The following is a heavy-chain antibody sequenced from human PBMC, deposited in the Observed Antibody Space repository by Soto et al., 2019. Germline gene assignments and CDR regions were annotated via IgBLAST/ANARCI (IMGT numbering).Heavy chain of an antibody. CDR1: GGTFSIYG. CDR3: ARDPVEGAKPLSFSRWLAH. D-gene: IGHD1-26*01. V-gene: IGHV1-69*06. Sequence: RASVKVAFKASGGTFSIYGIIWVLDSPGQWLELMGGMIPIFVATNYAQKFQGRVTITADKSTSTAYMELSSPRSEDTAVYYCARDPVEGAKPLSFSRWLAHWGQGTMLNVSS. J-gene: IGHJ4*02. CDR2: MIPIFVAT.